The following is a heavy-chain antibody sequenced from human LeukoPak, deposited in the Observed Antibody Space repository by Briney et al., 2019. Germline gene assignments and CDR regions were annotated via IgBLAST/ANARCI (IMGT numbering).Heavy chain of an antibody. CDR1: GFTFSTYG. J-gene: IGHJ4*02. D-gene: IGHD3-22*01. CDR3: AKVTHYDSSGYYVFDY. V-gene: IGHV3-33*06. CDR2: IWYDGSNK. Sequence: PGRSLRLSCAASGFTFSTYGMHWVRQAPGKGLEWVAVIWYDGSNKYYADSVKGRFTISRDNSKNTVYLQMNSLRAEDTAVYYCAKVTHYDSSGYYVFDYWGQGTLVTVSS.